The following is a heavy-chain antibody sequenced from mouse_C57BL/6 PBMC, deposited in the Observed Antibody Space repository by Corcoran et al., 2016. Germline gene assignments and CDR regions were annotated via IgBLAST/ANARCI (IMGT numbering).Heavy chain of an antibody. CDR2: INPYNGGS. CDR1: GYTFTDYY. J-gene: IGHJ1*03. CDR3: ARSEWHFDV. V-gene: IGHV1-19*01. Sequence: EVQLQQSGPVLVKPGASVKMSCKASGYTFTDYYMNWVKQSLGKSLEWIGVINPYNGGSNYNQKFKGKATLTVDKSSSTAYVELNSLTSEDSAVYYCARSEWHFDVWGTGTTVTVSS.